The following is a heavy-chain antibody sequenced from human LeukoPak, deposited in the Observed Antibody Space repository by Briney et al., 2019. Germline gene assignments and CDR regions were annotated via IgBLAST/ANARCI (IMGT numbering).Heavy chain of an antibody. V-gene: IGHV3-9*01. CDR1: GFTFDDYA. CDR3: ARLTGWIQLWYFDY. CDR2: ISWNSGSI. D-gene: IGHD5-18*01. Sequence: GGSLRLSCAASGFTFDDYAMHWVRQAPGKGLEWVSGISWNSGSIGYADSVKGRFTISRDNAKNSLYLQMNSLRAEDTAVYYCARLTGWIQLWYFDYWGQGTLVTVSS. J-gene: IGHJ4*02.